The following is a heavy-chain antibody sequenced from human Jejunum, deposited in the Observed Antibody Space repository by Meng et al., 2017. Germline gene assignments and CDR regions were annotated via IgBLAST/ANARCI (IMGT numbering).Heavy chain of an antibody. V-gene: IGHV4-4*02. D-gene: IGHD2-2*01. CDR3: VRGEFAMLARFDF. J-gene: IGHJ4*02. CDR2: IYNGGNT. Sequence: QLQLQESGPGLVKPSGTLSLTCAVSGGYINKENWWSWVRQSPARGLEWIGEIYNGGNTNYNPSLNRRVTMSVDESTNQMSLKLTSVTAADTAVYYCVRGEFAMLARFDFWGQGILVTVSS. CDR1: GGYINKENW.